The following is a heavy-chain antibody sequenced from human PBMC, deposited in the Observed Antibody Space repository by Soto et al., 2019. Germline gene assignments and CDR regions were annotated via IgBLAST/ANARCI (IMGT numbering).Heavy chain of an antibody. Sequence: AGGSLRLSCAASGLTFSNVWMNWVRQAPGKGLEWVGRIKSKSDGGTTDYAAPVKGRFTISRDDSKKTLYLEMISLKTEDTGVYYCTTEGILRDPGLYGMDVWGQGTTVTVPS. J-gene: IGHJ6*02. CDR2: IKSKSDGGTT. D-gene: IGHD1-26*01. CDR3: TTEGILRDPGLYGMDV. V-gene: IGHV3-15*07. CDR1: GLTFSNVW.